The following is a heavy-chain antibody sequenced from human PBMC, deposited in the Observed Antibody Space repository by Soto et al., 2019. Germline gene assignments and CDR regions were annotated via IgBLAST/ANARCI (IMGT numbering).Heavy chain of an antibody. CDR3: ARDLGYYDSSGYFDY. V-gene: IGHV3-11*01. CDR2: ISSSGDII. D-gene: IGHD3-22*01. CDR1: GFTFSDHY. Sequence: GGSLRLYCAASGFTFSDHYMSWIRQAPWKGLEWVSYISSSGDIIYYADSVKGRFTIPRDNAKNSLYLQMNSLRAEDTAVYYCARDLGYYDSSGYFDYWGQGTLVTVSS. J-gene: IGHJ4*02.